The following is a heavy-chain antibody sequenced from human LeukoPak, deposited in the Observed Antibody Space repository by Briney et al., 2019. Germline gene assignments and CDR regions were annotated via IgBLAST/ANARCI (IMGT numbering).Heavy chain of an antibody. Sequence: SGGSLKLSCAASGFTLNDYYMSWIRQAPGKGLELISYINYSGTSYADSVKGRFTISRDNAESSLHLQMNSLRVEDTALYYCAGGYGSGSFSAWGQGTLVTVSS. J-gene: IGHJ5*02. CDR3: AGGYGSGSFSA. CDR1: GFTLNDYY. CDR2: INYSGT. V-gene: IGHV3-11*01. D-gene: IGHD3-10*01.